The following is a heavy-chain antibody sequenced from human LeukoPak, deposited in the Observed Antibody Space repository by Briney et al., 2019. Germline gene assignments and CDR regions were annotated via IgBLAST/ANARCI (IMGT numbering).Heavy chain of an antibody. Sequence: ASVKVSCKASGYTFTSYAMNWVRQAPGQGLEWMGWINPNSGGTNYDRVTMARDTSISTAYMDLSSLRSDDTAMFYCARSLISSSWYRSDYWGQGSLVTVSS. CDR1: GYTFTSYA. V-gene: IGHV1-2*02. J-gene: IGHJ4*02. CDR3: ARSLISSSWYRSDY. D-gene: IGHD6-13*01. CDR2: INPNSGGT.